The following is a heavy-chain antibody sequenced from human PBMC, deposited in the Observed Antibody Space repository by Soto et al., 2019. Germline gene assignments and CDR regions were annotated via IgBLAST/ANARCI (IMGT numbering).Heavy chain of an antibody. D-gene: IGHD3-10*01. J-gene: IGHJ5*02. CDR2: ISPYNGNT. CDR3: ARDLGGWGSYYPGS. Sequence: QVQLVQSGAEVKKPGTSVRVSCKASGYTFSSIGISWVRQAPGQGLEWMGWISPYNGNTYYAQRLQGRVTMTTDTPTNTAYMARRGRRSDDPAVYYWARDLGGWGSYYPGSWGQGTLVPVPS. V-gene: IGHV1-18*01. CDR1: GYTFSSIG.